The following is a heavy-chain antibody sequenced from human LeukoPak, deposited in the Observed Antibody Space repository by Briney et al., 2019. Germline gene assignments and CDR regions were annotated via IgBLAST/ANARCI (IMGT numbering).Heavy chain of an antibody. V-gene: IGHV1-18*01. CDR3: ARALPGAATAHNWFDP. J-gene: IGHJ5*02. Sequence: ASVKVSCKASGYTFTSYGISWVRQAPGQGLEWMGWISAYNGNTNYAQKLQGRVTMTTDTSTSTAYMELRSLRSDDTAVYYCARALPGAATAHNWFDPWGQGTLVTVSS. D-gene: IGHD1-26*01. CDR1: GYTFTSYG. CDR2: ISAYNGNT.